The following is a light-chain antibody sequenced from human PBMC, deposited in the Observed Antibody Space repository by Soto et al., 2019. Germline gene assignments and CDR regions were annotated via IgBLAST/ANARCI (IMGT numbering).Light chain of an antibody. CDR1: SGHSSYI. V-gene: IGLV4-60*02. J-gene: IGLJ2*01. Sequence: QLVLTKSSSASASLGSSVKLTCTLSSGHSSYIIAWHQQQPGKAPRYLMKLEGSGSYNKGSGVPDRFSGSSSGADRYLTISNLQFEDEADYYCETWDSNTVVFGGGTKLTVL. CDR3: ETWDSNTVV. CDR2: LEGSGSY.